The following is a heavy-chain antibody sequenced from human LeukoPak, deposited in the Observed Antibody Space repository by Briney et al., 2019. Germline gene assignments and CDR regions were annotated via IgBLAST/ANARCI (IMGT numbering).Heavy chain of an antibody. CDR3: TTHLPWEPEDY. J-gene: IGHJ4*02. V-gene: IGHV3-15*01. D-gene: IGHD1-26*01. CDR1: GFTFSNAW. Sequence: GGSLRLSCAASGFTFSNAWMSWVRQAPGKGPEWVGRLKSKTDGGTTDYAAPVKGRFTLSRDDSKSTLYLQMDSLKTEDTAVYYCTTHLPWEPEDYWGQGTLVTVSS. CDR2: LKSKTDGGTT.